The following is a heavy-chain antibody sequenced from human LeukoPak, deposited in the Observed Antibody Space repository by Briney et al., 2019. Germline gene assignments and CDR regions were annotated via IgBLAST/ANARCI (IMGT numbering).Heavy chain of an antibody. J-gene: IGHJ4*02. CDR2: IKEDGSEK. CDR1: VFCFSRYW. Sequence: GGCMRLSCAASVFCFSRYWIRWVRHAPWKGLEWVANIKEDGSEKYYVDSVKGRFTISRDNAKNSLYLQMNSLRTEDTAVYFCARDPDPGTVDYWGQGTLVTVSS. V-gene: IGHV3-7*03. CDR3: ARDPDPGTVDY. D-gene: IGHD6-13*01.